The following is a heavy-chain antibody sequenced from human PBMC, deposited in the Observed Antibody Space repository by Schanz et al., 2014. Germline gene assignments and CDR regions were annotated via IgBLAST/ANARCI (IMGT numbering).Heavy chain of an antibody. CDR1: GFTLSNSD. V-gene: IGHV3-13*01. CDR3: AKLSSSGRLAGYFDY. Sequence: EQLVESGGGLVKPGGSLRLSCAASGFTLSNSDMHWVRQGTGKGLEWVSTIGYLGDTYYPDSVKGRFTVSRDSGQNSLYLQMNSLRAEDTAIYYCAKLSSSGRLAGYFDYWGQGALVTVSS. J-gene: IGHJ4*02. CDR2: IGYLGDT. D-gene: IGHD6-19*01.